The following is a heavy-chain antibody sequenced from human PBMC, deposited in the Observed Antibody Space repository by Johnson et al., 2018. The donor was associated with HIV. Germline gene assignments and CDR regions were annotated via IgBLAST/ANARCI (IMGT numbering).Heavy chain of an antibody. V-gene: IGHV3-43D*03. CDR3: ASLSDDAFDF. Sequence: LVESGGVVVQPGGSLRLSCETSRFTFDDYVMHWVRQAPGKGLEWVSLINWDGDSTYYADPVKGRFTISRDNSENTLYLQMNSLKAEDTAVYYCASLSDDAFDFWGQVTMVIVSS. CDR1: RFTFDDYV. CDR2: INWDGDST. J-gene: IGHJ3*01.